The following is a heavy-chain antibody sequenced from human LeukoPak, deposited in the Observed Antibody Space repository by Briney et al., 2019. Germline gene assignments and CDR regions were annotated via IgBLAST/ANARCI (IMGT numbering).Heavy chain of an antibody. CDR1: GFTFSSSS. D-gene: IGHD3-10*01. V-gene: IGHV3-21*01. CDR3: ARGSGEFKDY. CDR2: ISSSTKYI. Sequence: GGSLGLSCAASGFTFSSSSMDWVRQAPGKGLEWVSSISSSTKYISYADSVKGRLTISRDNANNSLYLQMNSLRAEDTAVYYCARGSGEFKDYWGQGTPVTVAS. J-gene: IGHJ4*02.